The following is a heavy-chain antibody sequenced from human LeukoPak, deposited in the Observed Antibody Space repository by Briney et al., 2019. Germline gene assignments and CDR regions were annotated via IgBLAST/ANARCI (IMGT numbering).Heavy chain of an antibody. CDR1: GYTFTSFG. CDR2: ISVYNGET. J-gene: IGHJ4*02. CDR3: ARSVPSDY. Sequence: APVTVSCKASGYTFTSFGISWVRQAPGQGLEWMGWISVYNGETNSAQKFQDRVTMTTDTSTSTVYMELRNLRSDDTAVYYCARSVPSDYWGQGTLVSVSS. V-gene: IGHV1-18*01.